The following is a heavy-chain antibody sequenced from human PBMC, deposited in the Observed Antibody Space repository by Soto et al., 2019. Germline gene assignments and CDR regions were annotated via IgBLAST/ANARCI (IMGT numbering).Heavy chain of an antibody. Sequence: QVQLVESGGGVVQPGGSLRLSCAASGFTFSSYAMHWVRQAPGKGLEWMAVIWYDGSRKHYADSLKGRFTISRDNPKNTLYLEMNSLRVEDTAVYYCSRGIHYYESHGYGPGASWGQGTLVRVSS. CDR2: IWYDGSRK. CDR3: SRGIHYYESHGYGPGAS. CDR1: GFTFSSYA. V-gene: IGHV3-33*01. J-gene: IGHJ5*02. D-gene: IGHD3-22*01.